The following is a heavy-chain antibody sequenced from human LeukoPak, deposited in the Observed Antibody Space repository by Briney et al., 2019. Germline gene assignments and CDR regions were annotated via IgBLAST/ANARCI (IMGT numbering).Heavy chain of an antibody. Sequence: GGSLRLSCAASGFMFDDYDMTWVRQAPGKGREWVSGINWNAGSTAYADSVKGRFTISRDNAKNSLYLQMSSLRAEDTALYYCARVFKYSMSGYYFDYWGQGALVTVSS. CDR2: INWNAGST. CDR1: GFMFDDYD. V-gene: IGHV3-20*04. CDR3: ARVFKYSMSGYYFDY. D-gene: IGHD2-21*01. J-gene: IGHJ4*02.